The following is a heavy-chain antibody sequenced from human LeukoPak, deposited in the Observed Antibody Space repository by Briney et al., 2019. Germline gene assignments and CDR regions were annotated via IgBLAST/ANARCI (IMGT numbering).Heavy chain of an antibody. CDR2: INTNTGNP. CDR3: GRDPKLGIRGYTYGYIDH. D-gene: IGHD5-18*01. J-gene: IGHJ4*02. Sequence: GASVKVSCKTSGYTFTNNAINWVRQAPGQGLEWMGWINTNTGNPSYAQGFFTGRYVFSLDTSASTAYLQINVLKADDTAVYYCGRDPKLGIRGYTYGYIDHWGQGTLLTVAS. V-gene: IGHV7-4-1*02. CDR1: GYTFTNNA.